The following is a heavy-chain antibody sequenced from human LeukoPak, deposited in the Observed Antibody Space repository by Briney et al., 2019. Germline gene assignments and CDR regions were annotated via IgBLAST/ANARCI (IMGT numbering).Heavy chain of an antibody. CDR3: AIPGHSYGSNWFDP. J-gene: IGHJ5*02. CDR1: GGSIRSSSYY. D-gene: IGHD5-18*01. Sequence: SETLSLTCSVSGGSIRSSSYYWGWIRQPAGKGLEWLGSIYERGSTYYNPSLKSRVTISVDTSKNQFSLKLSSVPAADTAVYYCAIPGHSYGSNWFDPWGQGTLVTVSS. V-gene: IGHV4-39*01. CDR2: IYERGST.